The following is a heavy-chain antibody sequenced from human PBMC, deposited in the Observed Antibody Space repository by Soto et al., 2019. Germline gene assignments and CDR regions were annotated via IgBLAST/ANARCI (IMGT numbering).Heavy chain of an antibody. V-gene: IGHV1-69*08. CDR3: ARDQYCSVSSCFGYPDV. CDR2: IIPALGIT. D-gene: IGHD2-15*01. Sequence: QVQLVQSGATVKRPGSSVRVSCQASGDTFSTHTITWVRQAPEQGLEWVGRIIPALGITTYAQRFQGRVTISAVRSTSTAYMVLSSLTSDDTALYYCARDQYCSVSSCFGYPDVWGGGTAVIVSS. CDR1: GDTFSTHT. J-gene: IGHJ6*04.